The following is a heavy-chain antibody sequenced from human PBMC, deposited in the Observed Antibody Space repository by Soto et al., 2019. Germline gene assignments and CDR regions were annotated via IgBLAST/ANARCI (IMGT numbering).Heavy chain of an antibody. D-gene: IGHD6-6*01. Sequence: SETLSLTCTVSGGSISSGDGYWSWIRQPPGKGLEWIGYIYYSGSTYYNPSLKSRVTISVDTSKNQFSLKLSSVTAADTAVYYCAREVAARRVFDYWGQGTLVTVSS. V-gene: IGHV4-30-4*01. CDR1: GGSISSGDGY. CDR3: AREVAARRVFDY. CDR2: IYYSGST. J-gene: IGHJ4*02.